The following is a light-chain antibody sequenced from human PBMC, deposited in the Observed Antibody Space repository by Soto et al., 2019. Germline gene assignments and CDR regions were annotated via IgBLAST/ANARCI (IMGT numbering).Light chain of an antibody. CDR1: QSIRRW. CDR3: QQYNSYPYT. CDR2: EAS. Sequence: DIQMTQSPSTLSASVGDRVTITCRASQSIRRWVAWYQQKPGKAPNLLIYEASSLETGVPSRFSGSGSGTEFTLTISSLQPDDSATYYCQQYNSYPYTFGQGTKLEIK. V-gene: IGKV1-5*03. J-gene: IGKJ2*01.